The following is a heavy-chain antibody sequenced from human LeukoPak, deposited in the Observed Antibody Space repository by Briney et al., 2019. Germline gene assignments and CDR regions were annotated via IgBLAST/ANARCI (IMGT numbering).Heavy chain of an antibody. Sequence: GGSLRLSCAASGFSFSSYAMSWVRQSPGKGLGWVSGIYSGGSTYYADSVKGRFTISKHNSKNTLYLQMNSLRADDTAVYYCARVIDGYTLGYFDYWGQGTLVTVSS. D-gene: IGHD5-24*01. CDR1: GFSFSSYA. CDR2: IYSGGST. CDR3: ARVIDGYTLGYFDY. V-gene: IGHV3-53*04. J-gene: IGHJ4*02.